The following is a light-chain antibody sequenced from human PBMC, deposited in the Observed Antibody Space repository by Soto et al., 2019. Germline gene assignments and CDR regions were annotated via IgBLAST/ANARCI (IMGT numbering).Light chain of an antibody. J-gene: IGKJ1*01. CDR3: QQYGSTPWT. Sequence: VGLTQCPGTLSLSPGETATLSCGASQRVSNNFLGWYQQKPGLPPRLLIYDATSRANGIPERFSGRGSGTHFTLTISRLEPEDFAVYYCQQYGSTPWTFGRGTKVEMK. CDR2: DAT. V-gene: IGKV3D-20*01. CDR1: QRVSNNF.